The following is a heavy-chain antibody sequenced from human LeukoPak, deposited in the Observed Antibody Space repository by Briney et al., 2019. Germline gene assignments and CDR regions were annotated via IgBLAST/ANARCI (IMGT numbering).Heavy chain of an antibody. V-gene: IGHV3-30-3*01. Sequence: GRSLRLSCAASGFTFSSYAMHWVRQAPGKGLEWVAVISYDGSNKYYADSVKGRFTISRDNSKNTLYLQMNSLRAEDTAVYYCARDPTFTSTVTSPPLDYWGQGTLVTVSS. CDR3: ARDPTFTSTVTSPPLDY. J-gene: IGHJ4*02. CDR2: ISYDGSNK. CDR1: GFTFSSYA. D-gene: IGHD4-17*01.